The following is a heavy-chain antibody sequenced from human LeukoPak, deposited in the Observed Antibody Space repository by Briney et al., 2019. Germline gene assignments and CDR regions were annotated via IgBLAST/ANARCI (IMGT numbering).Heavy chain of an antibody. D-gene: IGHD2-21*01. CDR1: GFSFSSHW. J-gene: IGHJ4*02. CDR2: ISDDGSYT. Sequence: GGSLRLSCAASGFSFSSHWVHWARQAPGKGLVWVSRISDDGSYTSNVDSVKGRFTISRDNVNNMLYLHMNSLRAEDTAVYYCASFGISWRSSYWGQGTLVTVSS. CDR3: ASFGISWRSSY. V-gene: IGHV3-74*01.